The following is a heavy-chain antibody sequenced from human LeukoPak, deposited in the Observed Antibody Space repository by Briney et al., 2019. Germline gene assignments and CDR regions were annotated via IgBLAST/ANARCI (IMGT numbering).Heavy chain of an antibody. D-gene: IGHD3-10*01. Sequence: GGSLRLSCAASGFTFSSYWMHWVRQAPGKGLVWVSRITSDGSSTSYADSVKGRFTISRDNAKNTLYPQMNSLRAEDTAVYYCARGRVTMVRGDYYYYMDVWGKGTTVTVSS. CDR3: ARGRVTMVRGDYYYYMDV. J-gene: IGHJ6*03. CDR2: ITSDGSST. CDR1: GFTFSSYW. V-gene: IGHV3-74*01.